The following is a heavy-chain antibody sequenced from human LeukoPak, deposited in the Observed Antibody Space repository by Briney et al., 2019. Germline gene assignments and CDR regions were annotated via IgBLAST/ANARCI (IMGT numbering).Heavy chain of an antibody. Sequence: GGSLRLSCAASGFTFDDYGMSWVRQAPGKGLEWVSGINWNGGSTGYADSVKGRFTISRDNAKNSLYLQMNSLRAEDTAVYYCASGGYNWNRLDYWGQGTLVTVSS. CDR1: GFTFDDYG. J-gene: IGHJ4*02. V-gene: IGHV3-20*04. CDR2: INWNGGST. CDR3: ASGGYNWNRLDY. D-gene: IGHD1-20*01.